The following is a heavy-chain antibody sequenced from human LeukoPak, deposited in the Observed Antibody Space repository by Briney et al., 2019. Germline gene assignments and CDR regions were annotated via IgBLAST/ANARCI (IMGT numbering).Heavy chain of an antibody. CDR1: GFTFSDYY. J-gene: IGHJ4*02. CDR3: AREVGVFTASGWYHN. CDR2: ISSSGSTI. D-gene: IGHD6-19*01. Sequence: GGSLRLSCAASGFTFSDYYMSWIRQAPGKGLEWVSYISSSGSTIYYADSVKGRFTISGDNAKNSLYLQMNSLRAEDTAVYYCAREVGVFTASGWYHNWGQGTLVTVSS. V-gene: IGHV3-11*01.